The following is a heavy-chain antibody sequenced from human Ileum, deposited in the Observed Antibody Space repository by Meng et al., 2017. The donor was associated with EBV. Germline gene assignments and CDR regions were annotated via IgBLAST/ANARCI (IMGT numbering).Heavy chain of an antibody. D-gene: IGHD3-22*01. CDR2: IHHTEST. CDR1: GGSISSSNW. CDR3: ARESYSDSSGYYSLDY. Sequence: QVQLTASGPRLGRPSGALSPTCAGSGGSISSSNWGSWVRQAPGKGLEWIGEIHHTESTNYNPSLKSRVTISVDKSKNQFSLKLSSVTAADTAVYYCARESYSDSSGYYSLDYWGQGSLVTVAS. J-gene: IGHJ4*02. V-gene: IGHV4-4*02.